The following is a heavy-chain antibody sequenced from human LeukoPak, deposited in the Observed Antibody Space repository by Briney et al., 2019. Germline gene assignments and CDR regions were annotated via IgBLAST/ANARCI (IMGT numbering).Heavy chain of an antibody. CDR1: GFTFSSYW. CDR2: INSDGSST. J-gene: IGHJ6*03. V-gene: IGHV3-74*01. CDR3: ARFAGSSSWYRYYYYYYMDV. Sequence: GGSLRLSCAASGFTFSSYWMHWVRQAPGKGLVWVSRINSDGSSTSYADSVKGRFTISRDNAKNTLYLQMNSLRAEDTAVYYCARFAGSSSWYRYYYYYYMDVWGKGTTVTVSS. D-gene: IGHD6-13*01.